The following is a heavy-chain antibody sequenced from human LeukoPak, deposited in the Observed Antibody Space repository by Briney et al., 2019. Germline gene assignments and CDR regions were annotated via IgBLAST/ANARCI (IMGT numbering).Heavy chain of an antibody. CDR3: VRGCMFCDWKTWFDP. J-gene: IGHJ5*02. CDR1: GCTFTNYD. CDR2: VGTLHDT. V-gene: IGHV3-13*01. D-gene: IGHD2-8*01. Sequence: PGGSLRLSCAASGCTFTNYDMHWVRQATGKGPEWVAAVGTLHDTFYPDSVKGRFTISREDVKSSLYLQMNSLRAGDTAVYYCVRGCMFCDWKTWFDPWGQGTLVTVSS.